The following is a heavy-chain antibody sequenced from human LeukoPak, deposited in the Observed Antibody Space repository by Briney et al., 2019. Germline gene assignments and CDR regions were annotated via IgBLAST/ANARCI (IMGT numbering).Heavy chain of an antibody. V-gene: IGHV3-7*01. D-gene: IGHD2-2*02. CDR3: ARDLSAPDCSSTSCYTNNWFDP. CDR1: GFTFSSYW. J-gene: IGHJ5*02. Sequence: GGSLGLSCAASGFTFSSYWMSWIRQAPGRGLEWVANIKQDGSEKYYADSVKGRFTISRDNSKNTLYLQMNSLRAEDTAVYYCARDLSAPDCSSTSCYTNNWFDPWGQGTLVTVSS. CDR2: IKQDGSEK.